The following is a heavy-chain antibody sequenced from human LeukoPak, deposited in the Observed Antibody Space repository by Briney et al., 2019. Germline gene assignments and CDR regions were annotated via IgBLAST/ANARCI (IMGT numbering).Heavy chain of an antibody. J-gene: IGHJ4*02. CDR3: ARTYCRGGTCYSWDY. CDR1: GDSISSGDYY. D-gene: IGHD2-15*01. Sequence: SETLSLTCTVSGDSISSGDYYWGWGRQHPGRGLEWIEYINYSGTTYYNPSLTSRVTISVDTSKNQFSLKLSSVTAADTAVYYCARTYCRGGTCYSWDYWGQGTLVTVSS. CDR2: INYSGTT. V-gene: IGHV4-31*03.